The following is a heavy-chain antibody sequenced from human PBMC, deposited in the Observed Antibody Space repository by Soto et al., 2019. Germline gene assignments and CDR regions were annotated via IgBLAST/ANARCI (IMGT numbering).Heavy chain of an antibody. CDR1: GYTFTSYG. V-gene: IGHV1-18*04. CDR2: ISAYNGNT. Sequence: ASVKVSCKASGYTFTSYGISWVRQAPGQGLEWMGWISAYNGNTNYAQKLQGRVTMTTDTSTSTAYMELRSLRSDDTAVYYCARDPSFCSSTSCYWYYYYYGMDVWGQGTTVTVSS. J-gene: IGHJ6*02. CDR3: ARDPSFCSSTSCYWYYYYYGMDV. D-gene: IGHD2-2*01.